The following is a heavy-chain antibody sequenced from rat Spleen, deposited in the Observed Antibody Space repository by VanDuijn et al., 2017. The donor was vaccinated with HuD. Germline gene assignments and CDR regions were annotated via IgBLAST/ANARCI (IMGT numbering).Heavy chain of an antibody. V-gene: IGHV5-25*01. CDR3: ARHGRGKITYYYVLDV. J-gene: IGHJ4*01. CDR2: ISPSGSST. CDR1: GFTFSDYY. Sequence: EVQLVESGGGLVQPGRSLRLSCAASGFTFSDYYMAWVRQAPTKGLEWVASISPSGSSTFYRDSVRDRFTISRDNAKSTLYQQMDSLKSEDTATYYCARHGRGKITYYYVLDVWGQGASVTVSS. D-gene: IGHD4-5*01.